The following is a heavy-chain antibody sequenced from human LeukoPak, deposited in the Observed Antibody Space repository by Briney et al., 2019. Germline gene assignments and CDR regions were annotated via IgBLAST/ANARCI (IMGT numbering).Heavy chain of an antibody. J-gene: IGHJ3*02. CDR1: GFTFSSYG. CDR2: IWYDGSNK. D-gene: IGHD3-22*01. Sequence: PGGSLRLSCAASGFTFSSYGMHWVRQAPGKGLEWVAVIWYDGSNKYYADSVKGRFTISRDNSKNTLYLQMNSLGAEDTAVYYCARAHEDYYDSPLDAFDIWGQGTMVTVSS. V-gene: IGHV3-33*01. CDR3: ARAHEDYYDSPLDAFDI.